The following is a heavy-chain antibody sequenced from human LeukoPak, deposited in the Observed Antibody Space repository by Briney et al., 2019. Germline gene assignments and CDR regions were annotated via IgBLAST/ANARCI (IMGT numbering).Heavy chain of an antibody. CDR1: GFTFSSYS. J-gene: IGHJ4*02. CDR3: ARREYDFWSGYYTCFDY. V-gene: IGHV3-21*01. CDR2: ISSSSSYI. Sequence: QPGGSLRLSCAASGFTFSSYSMNWVRQAPRKGLEWVSSISSSSSYIYYADSVKGRFTISRDNAKNSLYLQMNSLRAEDTAVYYCARREYDFWSGYYTCFDYWGQGTLDTVSS. D-gene: IGHD3-3*01.